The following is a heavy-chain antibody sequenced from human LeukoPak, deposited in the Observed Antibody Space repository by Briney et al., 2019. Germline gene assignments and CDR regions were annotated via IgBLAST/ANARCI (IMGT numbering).Heavy chain of an antibody. D-gene: IGHD1-14*01. V-gene: IGHV4-39*01. J-gene: IGHJ4*02. Sequence: SETLSLTCTVSGDSIRSSRYYWAWIRLPPGKGLEWIGSIYYSGSTYYNPSLKSRLTVSVDTSKNQFSLKLRSVTAPDTAVYYCASRYHGSSWNHPFDFWGQGTLVTVSS. CDR3: ASRYHGSSWNHPFDF. CDR2: IYYSGST. CDR1: GDSIRSSRYY.